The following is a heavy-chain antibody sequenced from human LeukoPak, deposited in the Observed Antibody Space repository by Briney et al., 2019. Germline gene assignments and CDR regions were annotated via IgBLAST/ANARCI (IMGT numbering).Heavy chain of an antibody. Sequence: PGGSLRLSCAASGFSFSTYAMTWVRQAPGKGLEWVASIDAGGGDTYHSDSVKDRFTISRDNSMNTLYLQMNSLRADDTAVYYCGKPAKYWLVRGNGVDVWGQGTTVTVSS. CDR2: IDAGGGDT. CDR3: GKPAKYWLVRGNGVDV. D-gene: IGHD6-19*01. J-gene: IGHJ6*02. CDR1: GFSFSTYA. V-gene: IGHV3-23*01.